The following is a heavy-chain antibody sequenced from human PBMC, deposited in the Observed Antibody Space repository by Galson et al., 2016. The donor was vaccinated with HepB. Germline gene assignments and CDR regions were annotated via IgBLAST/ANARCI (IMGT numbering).Heavy chain of an antibody. V-gene: IGHV3-66*01. J-gene: IGHJ6*02. D-gene: IGHD2-2*01. Sequence: SLRLSCAASGFTVSSDYMSWVRQAPGKGLERVSVIYSDGSTYYADSVKGRFTISRDNSKNTLYLQMNSLRAEDTAVSYCARDPGLPNGMHVRGQGTTVTVSS. CDR3: ARDPGLPNGMHV. CDR1: GFTVSSDY. CDR2: IYSDGST.